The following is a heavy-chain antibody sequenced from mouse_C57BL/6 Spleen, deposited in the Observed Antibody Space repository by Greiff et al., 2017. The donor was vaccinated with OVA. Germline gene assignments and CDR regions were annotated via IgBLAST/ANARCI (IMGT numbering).Heavy chain of an antibody. V-gene: IGHV6-6*01. J-gene: IGHJ4*01. CDR3: TRRRDYYAMDY. Sequence: EVMLVESGGGLVQPGGSMKLSCAASGFTISDAWMDWVRQSPEKGLEWVAEIRNKANNTATYYAESVKGMFTISRNESKTSVYLQMNSLRAEDTGIYYCTRRRDYYAMDYWGQGTSVTVSS. CDR2: IRNKANNTAT. CDR1: GFTISDAW.